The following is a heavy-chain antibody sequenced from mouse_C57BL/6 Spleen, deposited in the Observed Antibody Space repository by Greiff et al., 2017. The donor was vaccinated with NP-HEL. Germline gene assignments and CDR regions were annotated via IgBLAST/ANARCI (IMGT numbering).Heavy chain of an antibody. Sequence: EVKLVESGGGLVQPGGSLKLSCAASGFTFSDYYMYWVRQTPEKRLEWVAYISNGGGSTYYPDTVKGRFTISRDNAKNTLYLQMSRLKSEDTAMYYCARHGSYVGNWYFDVWGTGTTVTVSS. J-gene: IGHJ1*03. D-gene: IGHD1-1*02. V-gene: IGHV5-12*01. CDR2: ISNGGGST. CDR1: GFTFSDYY. CDR3: ARHGSYVGNWYFDV.